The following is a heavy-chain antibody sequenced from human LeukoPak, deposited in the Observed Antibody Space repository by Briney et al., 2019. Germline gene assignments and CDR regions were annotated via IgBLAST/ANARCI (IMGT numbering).Heavy chain of an antibody. D-gene: IGHD3-3*02. J-gene: IGHJ4*02. V-gene: IGHV3-7*01. CDR3: ARDHLSRFDY. Sequence: PGGSLRLSCAASGLTFSGYWMTWVRQAPGKGLGWVANIKQDGSEKYYVDSVKGRFTISRDNAKNSLYLQMNSLRAEDTAVYYCARDHLSRFDYWGQGTLVTVSS. CDR1: GLTFSGYW. CDR2: IKQDGSEK.